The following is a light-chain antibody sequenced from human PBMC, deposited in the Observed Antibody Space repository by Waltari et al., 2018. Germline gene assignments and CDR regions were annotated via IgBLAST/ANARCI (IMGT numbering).Light chain of an antibody. J-gene: IGLJ2*01. Sequence: SYVLTQPPSVSVAPGQTARITCEGTDIGYKSVHWYHQRPGQAPGLVLHEDSDRPPGIPERISGSNSVNMATLGISRVEAGDEADYYCQVWDSRSDHVVFGGGTKLTVL. CDR2: EDS. CDR1: DIGYKS. V-gene: IGLV3-21*02. CDR3: QVWDSRSDHVV.